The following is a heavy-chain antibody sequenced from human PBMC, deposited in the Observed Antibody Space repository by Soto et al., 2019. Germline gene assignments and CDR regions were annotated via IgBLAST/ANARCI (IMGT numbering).Heavy chain of an antibody. CDR1: GGTLSSFINYP. Sequence: QMQLVQSGAEVKKPGSSVKVSCKASGGTLSSFINYPINWVRQAPGQGLEWMGGIVPNVGTVNYAQKFQGRVTITADKSTGTAYMEVSSLRSADTALYYCARRDTSGFLRYFDNWGQGTLVTVSS. J-gene: IGHJ4*02. V-gene: IGHV1-69*06. CDR3: ARRDTSGFLRYFDN. CDR2: IVPNVGTV. D-gene: IGHD3-3*01.